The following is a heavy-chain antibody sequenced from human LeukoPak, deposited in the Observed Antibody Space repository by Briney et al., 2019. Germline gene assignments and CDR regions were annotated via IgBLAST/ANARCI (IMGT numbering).Heavy chain of an antibody. CDR1: GFTFSNAW. CDR3: ATEGYYGSGSYFY. J-gene: IGHJ4*02. CDR2: IKSKTDGGTP. V-gene: IGHV3-15*01. D-gene: IGHD3-10*01. Sequence: PGGSLRLSCAASGFTFSNAWTSWVRQAPGKGLEWVGRIKSKTDGGTPDYAAPVKGRFTISRDDSKNTLYLQMNSLKTEDTAVYYCATEGYYGSGSYFYWGQGTLVTVSS.